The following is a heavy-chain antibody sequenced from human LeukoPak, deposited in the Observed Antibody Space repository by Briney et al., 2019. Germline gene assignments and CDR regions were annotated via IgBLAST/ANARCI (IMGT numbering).Heavy chain of an antibody. CDR2: IKLDGSEK. CDR3: ARDFFAFGGVIALLDY. V-gene: IGHV3-7*01. CDR1: GFTFSSYW. J-gene: IGHJ4*02. D-gene: IGHD3-16*02. Sequence: GGSLRLSCAASGFTFSSYWMSWVRQAPGKGLEWVANIKLDGSEKYYVDSVKGRFTISRDNAKKSLYLQMNSLRDEDTAVYYCARDFFAFGGVIALLDYWGQGTLVTVSS.